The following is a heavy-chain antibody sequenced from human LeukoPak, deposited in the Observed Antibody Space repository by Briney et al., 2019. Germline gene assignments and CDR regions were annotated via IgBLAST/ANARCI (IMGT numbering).Heavy chain of an antibody. V-gene: IGHV3-21*01. J-gene: IGHJ6*02. CDR2: ISSRSNYI. CDR3: ARKQIGAKLGVNGMDV. Sequence: GGSLRLSCAASGFTFSTYAMNWVRQAPGKGLEWVAYISSRSNYIYYADSVKGRFTISRDNAKNSQYLQMNSLRAEDTAVYYCARKQIGAKLGVNGMDVWGQGTTVTVSS. CDR1: GFTFSTYA. D-gene: IGHD3-10*01.